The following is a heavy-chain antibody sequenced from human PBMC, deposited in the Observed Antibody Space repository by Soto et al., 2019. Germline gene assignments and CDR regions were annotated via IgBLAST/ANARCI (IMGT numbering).Heavy chain of an antibody. Sequence: QPGGSLRLSCAASGFSFSSYAMSWVRQAPGKGLEWVSAISGSGGSTYYADSVKGRFTISRDNSKNTLYLQMNSLRAEDTAVYYCAKELSERAVAGTRVHAHFDYWGQGTLVTVSS. CDR1: GFSFSSYA. V-gene: IGHV3-23*01. J-gene: IGHJ4*02. D-gene: IGHD6-19*01. CDR2: ISGSGGST. CDR3: AKELSERAVAGTRVHAHFDY.